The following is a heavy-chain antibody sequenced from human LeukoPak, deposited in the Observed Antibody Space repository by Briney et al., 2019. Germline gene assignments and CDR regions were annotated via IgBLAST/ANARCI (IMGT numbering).Heavy chain of an antibody. V-gene: IGHV3-21*01. Sequence: GGSLRLSCAASGFTFSSYSMNWVRQAPGKGLEWVSSISSSSSYIYYADSVKGRFTISRDNAKNSLYPQMNSLRAEDTAVYYCARDDIVVVPAAKPGYYYYYYMDVWGKGTTVTVSS. CDR1: GFTFSSYS. J-gene: IGHJ6*03. CDR2: ISSSSSYI. CDR3: ARDDIVVVPAAKPGYYYYYYMDV. D-gene: IGHD2-2*01.